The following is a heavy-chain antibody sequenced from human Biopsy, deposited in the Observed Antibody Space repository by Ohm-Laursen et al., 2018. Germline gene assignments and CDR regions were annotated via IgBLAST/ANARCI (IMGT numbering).Heavy chain of an antibody. CDR1: VAIFSNYA. CDR2: IIPLFGAP. CDR3: ARLAQIYGDSPFDP. J-gene: IGHJ5*02. D-gene: IGHD4-17*01. Sequence: ASVKVSCKASVAIFSNYAITWVRQAPGQGLEWMGGIIPLFGAPNYAQKFQGRLTITADESKSTTYMELSSLRSEDTAVYYCARLAQIYGDSPFDPWGQGTLVTVSS. V-gene: IGHV1-69*13.